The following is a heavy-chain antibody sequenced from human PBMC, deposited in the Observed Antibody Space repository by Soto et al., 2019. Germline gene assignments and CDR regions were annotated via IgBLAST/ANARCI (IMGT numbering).Heavy chain of an antibody. Sequence: ASVKVSCKASGYTFTSYGSSWVRQAPGQGLEWMGWISAYNGNTNYAQKLQGRVTMTTDTSTSTAYMELRSLRSDDTAVYYCARRITMVRGVITPGLWFDPWGQRNLLALSS. V-gene: IGHV1-18*01. CDR1: GYTFTSYG. CDR2: ISAYNGNT. CDR3: ARRITMVRGVITPGLWFDP. J-gene: IGHJ5*02. D-gene: IGHD3-10*01.